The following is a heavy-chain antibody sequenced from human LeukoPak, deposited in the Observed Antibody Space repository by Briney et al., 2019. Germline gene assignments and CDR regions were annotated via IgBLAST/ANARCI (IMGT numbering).Heavy chain of an antibody. Sequence: PGGSLRLSCAASGFTFSSYSMNWVRQAPGKGLEWVSSISSSSSYIYYADSVKGRFTISRDNAKNSLYLQMNSLRAEDTAVYYCARASNVYCSSTSCSQSDYWGQGTLVTVSS. J-gene: IGHJ4*02. V-gene: IGHV3-21*01. CDR2: ISSSSSYI. D-gene: IGHD2-2*01. CDR3: ARASNVYCSSTSCSQSDY. CDR1: GFTFSSYS.